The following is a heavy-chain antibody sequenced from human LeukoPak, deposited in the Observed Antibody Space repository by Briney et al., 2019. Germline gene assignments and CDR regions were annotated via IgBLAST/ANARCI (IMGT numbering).Heavy chain of an antibody. CDR3: ARGWTGLFAFDY. D-gene: IGHD3/OR15-3a*01. V-gene: IGHV1-69*04. J-gene: IGHJ4*02. CDR1: GGTFSSYA. CDR2: ITTILGIA. Sequence: ASVKVSCKASGGTFSSYAISWVRQAPGQGLEWMGRITTILGIANYAQKFHGRVTITADKSTSTAYMVLASVRSEDTGVYYCARGWTGLFAFDYWCQGTLVTVSS.